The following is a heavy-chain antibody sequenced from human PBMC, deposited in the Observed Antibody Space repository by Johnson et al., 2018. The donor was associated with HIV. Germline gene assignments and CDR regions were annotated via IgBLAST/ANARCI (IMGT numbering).Heavy chain of an antibody. Sequence: EVQLVESGGGLVKPGESLRLSCAASGFSFSNAWMNWVRQAPGKGLEWVGRIKSKTDGGTTDYAAPVKGRFTLSRDDSKNTLFLQMNSLKTEDTALYYCTAHYRNAFDIWGQGTMVTVSS. CDR2: IKSKTDGGTT. CDR1: GFSFSNAW. J-gene: IGHJ3*02. D-gene: IGHD1-26*01. V-gene: IGHV3-15*01. CDR3: TAHYRNAFDI.